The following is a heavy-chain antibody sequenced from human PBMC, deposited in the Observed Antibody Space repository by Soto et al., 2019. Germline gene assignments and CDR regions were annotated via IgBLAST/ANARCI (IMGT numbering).Heavy chain of an antibody. CDR2: IIPIPGTA. V-gene: IGHV1-69*01. J-gene: IGHJ6*02. Sequence: QVQLVQSGAEVKKPGSSVKVSCKASGGTFSSYAISWVRQAPGQGLEWMGGIIPIPGTANYAQKFQGRVTITADESTNTAYMELSSLRAEDTAVYYCARSQGSSTSLEIYYYYYYGMDVWGQGATVTVSS. CDR1: GGTFSSYA. CDR3: ARSQGSSTSLEIYYYYYYGMDV. D-gene: IGHD2-2*01.